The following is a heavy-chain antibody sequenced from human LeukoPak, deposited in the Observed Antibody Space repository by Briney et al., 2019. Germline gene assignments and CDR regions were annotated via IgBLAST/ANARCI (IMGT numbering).Heavy chain of an antibody. V-gene: IGHV4-34*01. J-gene: IGHJ5*02. CDR1: GGSFRGYY. Sequence: SETLSLTCAVYGGSFRGYYWSWMRQPPGKGLEWIGEINHSGSTNYNPSLKSRVTISGDTSKNQFSLKLSSVTAADTAVYYCARGIDDGRNYRWFDPWGQGTLVTVSS. CDR3: ARGIDDGRNYRWFDP. D-gene: IGHD4-23*01. CDR2: INHSGST.